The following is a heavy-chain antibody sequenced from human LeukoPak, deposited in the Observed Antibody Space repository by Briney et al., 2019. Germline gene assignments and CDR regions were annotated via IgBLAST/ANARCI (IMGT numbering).Heavy chain of an antibody. D-gene: IGHD2-2*01. CDR3: ARAIVVVPAAMRYYFDY. CDR1: GGSISSGDYY. J-gene: IGHJ4*02. CDR2: IYYSGNT. V-gene: IGHV4-30-4*01. Sequence: SETLSLTCTVSGGSISSGDYYWSWIRQPPGKGLEWIGYIYYSGNTYYNPSLKSRVTISVDTSKNQFSLKLSSVTAADTAVYYCARAIVVVPAAMRYYFDYWGQGTLVTVSS.